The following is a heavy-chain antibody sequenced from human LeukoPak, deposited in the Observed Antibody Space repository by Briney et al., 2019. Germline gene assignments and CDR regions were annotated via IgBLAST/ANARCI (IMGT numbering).Heavy chain of an antibody. Sequence: ASVKVSCKASGYTFSGYYIHWVRQAPGQGLEWMGWISPYNGGTSYAQNFQGRITMTRDTSITTAYMELSRLRSDDTAVYYCARDPRYYDFWGGYYNEDYYYYYMDVWGKGTTVTVSS. CDR2: ISPYNGGT. CDR1: GYTFSGYY. CDR3: ARDPRYYDFWGGYYNEDYYYYYMDV. V-gene: IGHV1-2*02. D-gene: IGHD3-3*01. J-gene: IGHJ6*03.